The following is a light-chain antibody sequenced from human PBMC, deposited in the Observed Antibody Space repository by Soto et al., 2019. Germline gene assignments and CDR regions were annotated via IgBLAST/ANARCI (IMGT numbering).Light chain of an antibody. CDR1: QSVGTY. V-gene: IGKV1-5*03. CDR3: QQYDTYWT. CDR2: KAS. J-gene: IGKJ1*01. Sequence: TQSPGSLSLSPGERATLSFRASQSVGTYLAWYQQKPGQAPSLLIDKASSLKSGVPSRFSGSGSGTEFTLTISNLQPDDFATYYCQQYDTYWTFGQGTKVDIK.